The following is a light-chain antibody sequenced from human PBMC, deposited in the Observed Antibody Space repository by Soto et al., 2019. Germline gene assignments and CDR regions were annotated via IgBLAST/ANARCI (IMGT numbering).Light chain of an antibody. J-gene: IGKJ2*01. CDR2: GAS. Sequence: DIQMTQSPSTLSASVGDRVTITCRASQSISSWLAWYQQKPVKAPKLLIYGASSLESGVPSRFSGSGSVTEFTLTIDSLQPDDFATYYCQQYSSSSPTFGQGTKLEI. CDR1: QSISSW. CDR3: QQYSSSSPT. V-gene: IGKV1-5*01.